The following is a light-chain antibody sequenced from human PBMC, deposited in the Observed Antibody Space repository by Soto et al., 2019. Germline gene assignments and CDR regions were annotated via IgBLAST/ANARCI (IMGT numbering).Light chain of an antibody. V-gene: IGKV3-15*01. CDR1: QSVSRN. Sequence: EIVMTQSPATLSVSPGERATLSCRASQSVSRNLAWSQQTPGQAPRLLIYGASTRATGIPARFSGSGSGTEFTLTISSLQSEDFAVDYCQQYNNWPPMYTFGQGTKLEIK. J-gene: IGKJ2*01. CDR3: QQYNNWPPMYT. CDR2: GAS.